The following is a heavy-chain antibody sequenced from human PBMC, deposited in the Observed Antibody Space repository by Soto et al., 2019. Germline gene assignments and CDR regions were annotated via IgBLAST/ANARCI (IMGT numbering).Heavy chain of an antibody. CDR2: ISYDGSNK. CDR3: ARHKQLDGKLTYLDY. V-gene: IGHV3-30-3*01. D-gene: IGHD6-13*01. J-gene: IGHJ4*02. CDR1: GFTFSSYA. Sequence: HPGGSLRLSCAASGFTFSSYAMHWVRQAPGKWLEWVAVISYDGSNKYYADSVKGRFTISRDNSKNTLYLHMNSLRAEDTAVYYWARHKQLDGKLTYLDYGAQGXLVTVSS.